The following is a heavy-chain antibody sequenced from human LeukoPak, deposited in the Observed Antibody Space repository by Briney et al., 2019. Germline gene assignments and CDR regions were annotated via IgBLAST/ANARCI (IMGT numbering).Heavy chain of an antibody. J-gene: IGHJ4*02. CDR1: GVSFSGYY. Sequence: SETLSLTCAVYGVSFSGYYWSWIRQPPGKGLEWIGEINHSGSTNYNPSLKSRVTISVDTSKNQFPRKLSSVTAADTAVYYCARGILARYGSGSRNNYCGQATLVTVSS. V-gene: IGHV4-34*01. D-gene: IGHD3-10*01. CDR3: ARGILARYGSGSRNNY. CDR2: INHSGST.